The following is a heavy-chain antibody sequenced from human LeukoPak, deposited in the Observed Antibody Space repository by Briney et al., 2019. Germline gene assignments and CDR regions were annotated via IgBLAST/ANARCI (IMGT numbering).Heavy chain of an antibody. CDR1: GFIFSHYW. CDR2: IKQDGSQT. Sequence: PGGSLSLSCAASGFIFSHYWMTWVRQPPGKGLELVANIKQDGSQTYHVDSVKGRFTISRDNAENSLYLQMDSLRVEDTAVYYCARYASYDSGSYYRYLDYWGQGTLVTVSS. D-gene: IGHD3-10*01. V-gene: IGHV3-7*01. J-gene: IGHJ4*02. CDR3: ARYASYDSGSYYRYLDY.